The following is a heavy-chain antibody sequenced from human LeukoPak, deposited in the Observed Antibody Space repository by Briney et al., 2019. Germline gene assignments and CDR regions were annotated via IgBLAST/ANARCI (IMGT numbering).Heavy chain of an antibody. CDR2: IYSDDRA. CDR1: GFTVNRNV. Sequence: GGSLRLSCVASGFTVNRNVMSWVRQAPGKGLEWVSLIYSDDRAFYADSVKGRFTISRNKSKNTLFLQMSSLKPEDTAIYYCARDLAGFEEPRYYYYMDVWGKGTTFTVSS. V-gene: IGHV3-66*02. D-gene: IGHD1-14*01. CDR3: ARDLAGFEEPRYYYYMDV. J-gene: IGHJ6*03.